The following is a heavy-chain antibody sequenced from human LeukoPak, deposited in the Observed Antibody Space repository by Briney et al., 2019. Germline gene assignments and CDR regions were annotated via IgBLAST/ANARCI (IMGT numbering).Heavy chain of an antibody. V-gene: IGHV3-23*01. J-gene: IGHJ3*02. D-gene: IGHD3-22*01. CDR2: ISSRDERT. Sequence: PGGSLRLSCAASGFTFSTYAMSWVRQAPGKGLEWVSGISSRDERTYYADPVKGRCTISRDGSKNTLYLQMNSLRVEDTAVYYCARGLFLSGYLDAFDIWGQGTVVTVSS. CDR1: GFTFSTYA. CDR3: ARGLFLSGYLDAFDI.